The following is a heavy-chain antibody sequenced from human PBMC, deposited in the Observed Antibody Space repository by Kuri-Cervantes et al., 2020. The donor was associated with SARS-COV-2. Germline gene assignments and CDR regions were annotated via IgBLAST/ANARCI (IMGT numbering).Heavy chain of an antibody. J-gene: IGHJ2*01. V-gene: IGHV4-4*07. CDR1: GGSISSYY. Sequence: SETLSLTCTVSGGSISSYYWSWIRQPAGKGLEWIGRIYTSGSTNYNPSLTSRVTISIDTSKNQFSLKLSSVTAADTALYYCARIFVPAAILTDGWYFDLWGRGTLVTVSS. D-gene: IGHD2-2*02. CDR2: IYTSGST. CDR3: ARIFVPAAILTDGWYFDL.